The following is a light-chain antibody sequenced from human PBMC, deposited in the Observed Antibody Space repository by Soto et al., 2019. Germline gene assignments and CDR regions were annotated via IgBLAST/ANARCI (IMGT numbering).Light chain of an antibody. CDR1: SSDVGGYRF. J-gene: IGLJ3*02. CDR3: SSKSSGSTPML. Sequence: QSALTQPASVSGSPGQSITISCTGTSSDVGGYRFVSWYQHHPGEAPKLIIYEVSNRPSGVSSRFSGSKSGNTASLTISGFQAEVESLYYCSSKSSGSTPMLFGGGTKVTVL. CDR2: EVS. V-gene: IGLV2-14*01.